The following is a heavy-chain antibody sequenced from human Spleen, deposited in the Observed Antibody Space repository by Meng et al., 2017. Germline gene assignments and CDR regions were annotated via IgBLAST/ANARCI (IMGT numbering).Heavy chain of an antibody. CDR3: ARDILTYYYDSDGYLRGYYFDS. V-gene: IGHV1-46*01. J-gene: IGHJ4*02. CDR2: INPSGGST. Sequence: ASVKVSCKASGYTFTSYYMHWVRQAPGQGLEWMGIINPSGGSTSYAQKFQGRVTMTRDTSTSTVYMELSSLSSDDTAVYYCARDILTYYYDSDGYLRGYYFDSWGQGTLVTVSS. CDR1: GYTFTSYY. D-gene: IGHD3-22*01.